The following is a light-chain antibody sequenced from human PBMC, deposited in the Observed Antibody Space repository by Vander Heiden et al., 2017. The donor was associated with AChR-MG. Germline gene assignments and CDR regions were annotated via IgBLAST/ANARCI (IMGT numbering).Light chain of an antibody. J-gene: IGKJ1*01. CDR2: SAS. CDR1: QSVGNY. V-gene: IGKV1-39*01. CDR3: QQCASTPRT. Sequence: DSQITQTRSSLSASVGDRVNISPRARQSVGNYLSWHQQKPGKAPGLLIVSASNLQSGVPSRFTGSGSGTDFTLTISSLQPEDFATYYCQQCASTPRTFGQGTKVEIK.